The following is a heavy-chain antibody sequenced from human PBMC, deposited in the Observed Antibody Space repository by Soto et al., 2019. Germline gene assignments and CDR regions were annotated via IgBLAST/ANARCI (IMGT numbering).Heavy chain of an antibody. CDR2: ISSSSSYI. V-gene: IGHV3-21*01. CDR1: GFTFSSYS. Sequence: GRSLRLSCAASGFTFSSYSMNWVRQAPGKGLEWVSSISSSSSYIYYADSVKGRFTISRDNAKNSLYLQMNSLRAEDTAVYYCARDRYLVIASYGMDVWGQGTTVTVSS. J-gene: IGHJ6*02. D-gene: IGHD2-2*02. CDR3: ARDRYLVIASYGMDV.